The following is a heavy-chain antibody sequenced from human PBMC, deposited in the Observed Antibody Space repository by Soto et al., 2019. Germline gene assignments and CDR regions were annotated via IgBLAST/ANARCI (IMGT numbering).Heavy chain of an antibody. D-gene: IGHD1-26*01. V-gene: IGHV3-48*03. J-gene: IGHJ1*01. CDR1: GFTFSSYE. CDR3: AKVFTPTYNGNQCAL. CDR2: ISSSGSTI. Sequence: GSLIVSCAASGFTFSSYEMNWVRQAPGKGLEWVSYISSSGSTIYYADSVKGRFTISRDNAKNTLYLQMNSLRAEGTAVYYCAKVFTPTYNGNQCALWGQG.